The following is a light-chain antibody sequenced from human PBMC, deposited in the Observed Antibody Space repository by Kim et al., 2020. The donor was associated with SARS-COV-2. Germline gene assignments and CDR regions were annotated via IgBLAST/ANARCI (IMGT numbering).Light chain of an antibody. Sequence: AIHLTQSPSSLSTSIGDTVTITCRASQGIGSALAWYQQKPGKPLKLLIYDASNLQSGVPSRFSGSGSGTDFTLTISGLQPEDFATYYCQQFNTLITFGQGTRLEIK. CDR3: QQFNTLIT. CDR2: DAS. CDR1: QGIGSA. V-gene: IGKV1-13*02. J-gene: IGKJ5*01.